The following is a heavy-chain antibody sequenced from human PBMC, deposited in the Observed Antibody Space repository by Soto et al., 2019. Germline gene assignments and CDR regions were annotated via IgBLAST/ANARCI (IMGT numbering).Heavy chain of an antibody. CDR1: GGSISSGDYY. J-gene: IGHJ4*02. Sequence: PSDTLSLTCTVSGGSISSGDYYWSWIRQLPGKDLEWIAYIYYNGNTYYTPSLKSRATISLDTSRNQFFLNLNSVTAADTAVYYCTRHLIDYWGQGTLVTVSS. D-gene: IGHD3-3*02. V-gene: IGHV4-31*03. CDR3: TRHLIDY. CDR2: IYYNGNT.